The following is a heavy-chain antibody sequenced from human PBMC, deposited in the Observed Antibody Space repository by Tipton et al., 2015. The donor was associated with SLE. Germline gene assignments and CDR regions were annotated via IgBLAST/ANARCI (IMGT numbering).Heavy chain of an antibody. V-gene: IGHV3-48*03. CDR3: GVSIKVWLLEY. J-gene: IGHJ4*02. CDR2: IDTSSTTI. CDR1: GFTFSRYE. D-gene: IGHD3-9*01. Sequence: SGFTFSRYEMTWVRQTPEKRLEWVSYIDTSSTTIYYADSVKGRFTISRDNAKSSVYLQMNSLTAEDTAIYYCGVSIKVWLLEYWGQGTLVTVSS.